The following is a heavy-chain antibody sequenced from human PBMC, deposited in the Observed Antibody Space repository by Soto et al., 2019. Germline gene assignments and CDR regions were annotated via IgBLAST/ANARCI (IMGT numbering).Heavy chain of an antibody. V-gene: IGHV4-34*01. Sequence: QVQLQQWGAGLLKPSETLSLTCAVYGGSFSGYYWSWIRQPPGKGLEWIGEINHSGSTNYNPSLKSRVTISVDTSKNQVSLKLSSVTAAETAVYYCARATSNVSKYFDYWGQGTLVTVSS. CDR3: ARATSNVSKYFDY. J-gene: IGHJ4*02. CDR2: INHSGST. D-gene: IGHD3-16*01. CDR1: GGSFSGYY.